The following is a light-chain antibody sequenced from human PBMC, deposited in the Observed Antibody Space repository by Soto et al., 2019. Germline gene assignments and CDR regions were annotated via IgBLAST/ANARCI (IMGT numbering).Light chain of an antibody. J-gene: IGKJ1*01. CDR3: QQYGRSPWT. V-gene: IGKV3-20*01. CDR2: GAS. Sequence: EIVLMQSPGTLSLSPGERATLSCRAIQSVSSSYLAWYQQKPGQAPRLLIYGASRRATGIPDRFSGSGSGTDFTLTISRLEPEECAVYYCQQYGRSPWTFGQGTKGEIK. CDR1: QSVSSSY.